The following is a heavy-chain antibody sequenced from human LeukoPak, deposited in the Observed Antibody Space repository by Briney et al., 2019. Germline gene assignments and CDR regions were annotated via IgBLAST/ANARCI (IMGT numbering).Heavy chain of an antibody. CDR2: MNPNSGNT. V-gene: IGHV1-8*01. CDR1: GYTFTSYD. Sequence: ASVKVSCKASGYTFTSYDINWVRQATGQGLEWMGWMNPNSGNTGYAQKFQGRVTMTRNTSISTAYMELSSLRSEDTAVYYCARGQRGPGRITMVRGVINLDYWGQGTLVTVSS. CDR3: ARGQRGPGRITMVRGVINLDY. D-gene: IGHD3-10*01. J-gene: IGHJ4*02.